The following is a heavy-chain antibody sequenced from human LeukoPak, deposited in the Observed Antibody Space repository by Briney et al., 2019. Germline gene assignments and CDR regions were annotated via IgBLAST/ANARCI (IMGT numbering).Heavy chain of an antibody. D-gene: IGHD3-22*01. V-gene: IGHV3-23*01. J-gene: IGHJ4*02. CDR3: AKASAMIVVVSKHFDY. CDR1: GFPFSSYA. Sequence: GGSLRLSCAASGFPFSSYAMNWVRQAPGKGLEWVSAISGSGGSTYYADSVKGRFTISRDNSKNTLYLQMNSLRAEDTAVYYCAKASAMIVVVSKHFDYWGQGTLVTVSS. CDR2: ISGSGGST.